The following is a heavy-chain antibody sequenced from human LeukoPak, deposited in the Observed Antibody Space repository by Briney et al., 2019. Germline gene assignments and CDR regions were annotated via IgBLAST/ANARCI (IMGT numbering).Heavy chain of an antibody. D-gene: IGHD1-26*01. Sequence: GGSLRLSCAASGFTFSSYGMHWVRQAPGKGLEWVAVISYDGSNKYYADSVKGRFTISRDNSKNTLYLQMNSLRAEDTAVYYCARDLSARWEFDYWGQGTLVTVSS. V-gene: IGHV3-30*03. CDR3: ARDLSARWEFDY. CDR2: ISYDGSNK. J-gene: IGHJ4*02. CDR1: GFTFSSYG.